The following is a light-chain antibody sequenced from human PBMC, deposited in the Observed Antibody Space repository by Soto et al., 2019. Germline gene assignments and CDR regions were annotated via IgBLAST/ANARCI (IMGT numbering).Light chain of an antibody. CDR3: ATWDDSLFGHV. J-gene: IGLJ1*01. CDR1: SSDVGSNT. CDR2: SND. Sequence: QSVLTQPPSASATPGQRVTISCSGRSSDVGSNTVNWYQQVPGAAPKLLIYSNDQRPSGVPDRFSASKSGTSASLAISGHQSEDEADYYCATWDDSLFGHVFGTGTKVTVL. V-gene: IGLV1-44*01.